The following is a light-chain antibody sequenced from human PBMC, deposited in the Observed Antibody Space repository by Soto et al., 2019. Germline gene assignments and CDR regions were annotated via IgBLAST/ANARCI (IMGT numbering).Light chain of an antibody. Sequence: QSALTQPASVSGSPGQSITISCTGTSSDVGGYNYVSWYQQHPGKAPKLLIYDVSNRPSGASNRSSGSKSGNTAPLTIPGLHADDEADYYCSSYTGSTTLLYVFGTGTKLTVL. CDR2: DVS. V-gene: IGLV2-14*01. CDR1: SSDVGGYNY. J-gene: IGLJ1*01. CDR3: SSYTGSTTLLYV.